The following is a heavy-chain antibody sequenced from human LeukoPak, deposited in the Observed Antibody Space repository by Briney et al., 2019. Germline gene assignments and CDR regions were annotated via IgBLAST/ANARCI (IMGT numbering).Heavy chain of an antibody. V-gene: IGHV4-59*01. CDR2: IYYSGST. CDR1: GGSISTYY. Sequence: SETLSLTCTVSGGSISTYYWSWIRQPPGKGLEWIGYIYYSGSTNYNPSLKSRVTISVDTSKNQFSLKLSSVTAADTAVYYCARALTDYGDYLRWFDPWGQGTLVTVSS. CDR3: ARALTDYGDYLRWFDP. D-gene: IGHD4-17*01. J-gene: IGHJ5*02.